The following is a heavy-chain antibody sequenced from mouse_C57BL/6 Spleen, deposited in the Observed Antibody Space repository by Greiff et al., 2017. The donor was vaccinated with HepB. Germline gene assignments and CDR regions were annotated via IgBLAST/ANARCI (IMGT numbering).Heavy chain of an antibody. CDR2: INPSSGYT. CDR1: GYTFTSYT. V-gene: IGHV1-4*01. D-gene: IGHD2-5*01. CDR3: ARVYSNPYALDY. Sequence: VQLQQSGAELARPGASVKMSCKASGYTFTSYTMHWVKQRPGQGLEWIGYINPSSGYTKYNQKFKDKATLTADKSSSTDYMQLSSLTSEDSAVYYCARVYSNPYALDYWGQGTSVTVSS. J-gene: IGHJ4*01.